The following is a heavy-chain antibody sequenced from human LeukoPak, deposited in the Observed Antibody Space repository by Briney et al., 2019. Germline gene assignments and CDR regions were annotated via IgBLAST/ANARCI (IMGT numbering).Heavy chain of an antibody. CDR1: GYTFTCYY. CDR3: ARVQLRFLEWLLYP. CDR2: INPNSGGT. D-gene: IGHD3-3*01. J-gene: IGHJ5*02. V-gene: IGHV1-2*06. Sequence: ASVKVSCKASGYTFTCYYMHWVRQAPGQGLEWMGRINPNSGGTNYAQKFQGRVTMTRDTSISTAYMELSRLRSDDTAVYYCARVQLRFLEWLLYPWGEGTLVTVSS.